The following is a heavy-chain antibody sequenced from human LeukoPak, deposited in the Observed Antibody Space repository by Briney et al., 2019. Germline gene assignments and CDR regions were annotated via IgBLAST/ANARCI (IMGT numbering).Heavy chain of an antibody. V-gene: IGHV4-34*01. J-gene: IGHJ4*02. D-gene: IGHD6-13*01. CDR2: TNPSGST. CDR3: ARDGNIAAAGSARYYFDY. CDR1: GGSFSGGASFSGYY. Sequence: PSETLSLTCAVYGGSFSGGASFSGYYWSWIRQSPGRGLEWIGETNPSGSTNYNPSLKSRVTISGDTSKNQFSLRLSSVTAADTAVYYCARDGNIAAAGSARYYFDYWGQGTLVTVSS.